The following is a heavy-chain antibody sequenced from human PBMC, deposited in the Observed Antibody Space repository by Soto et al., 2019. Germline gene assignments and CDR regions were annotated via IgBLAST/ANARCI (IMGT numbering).Heavy chain of an antibody. J-gene: IGHJ4*02. Sequence: EVQLLESGGGLVQPGGSLRLSCAASGFTFSSYAMSWVRQAPGKGLEWVSAISGSGGSTYYADSVKGRFTISRDNSKHPLYLQMNSLRAEDTAVYYCAKDQVGYYDILSGPYYFDYWGQGTLATVSS. CDR3: AKDQVGYYDILSGPYYFDY. CDR2: ISGSGGST. D-gene: IGHD3-9*01. V-gene: IGHV3-23*01. CDR1: GFTFSSYA.